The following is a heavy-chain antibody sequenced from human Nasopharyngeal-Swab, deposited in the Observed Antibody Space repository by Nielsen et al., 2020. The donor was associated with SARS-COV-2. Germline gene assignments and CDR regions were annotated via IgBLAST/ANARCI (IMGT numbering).Heavy chain of an antibody. J-gene: IGHJ6*02. CDR2: ISYEGSKE. V-gene: IGHV3-30*18. D-gene: IGHD3-9*01. CDR1: GFSFNNYG. CDR3: AKKWSPFILTWGMDV. Sequence: LKISCAASGFSFNNYGLHWVRQAPGKGLEWVAVISYEGSKEYYADSVEGRFTISKDNSKNMVYLQMHSLRTEDTAVYYCAKKWSPFILTWGMDVWGQGTTVTVSS.